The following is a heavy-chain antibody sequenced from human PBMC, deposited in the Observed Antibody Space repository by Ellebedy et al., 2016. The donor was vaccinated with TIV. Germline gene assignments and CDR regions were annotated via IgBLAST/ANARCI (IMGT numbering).Heavy chain of an antibody. D-gene: IGHD4-17*01. Sequence: GGSLRLSXAASGFTFSSYDMHWVRQATGKGLEWVSAIGTAGDTYYPGSVKGRFTISRDNPKNTLYLQMNSLRAEDTAVYYCTKDRDDDGDYVFDSWGQGTLVTVSS. CDR3: TKDRDDDGDYVFDS. J-gene: IGHJ4*02. CDR2: IGTAGDT. CDR1: GFTFSSYD. V-gene: IGHV3-13*01.